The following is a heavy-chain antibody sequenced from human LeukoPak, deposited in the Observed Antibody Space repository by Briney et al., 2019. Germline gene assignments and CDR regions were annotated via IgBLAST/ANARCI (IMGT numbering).Heavy chain of an antibody. V-gene: IGHV4-39*01. CDR3: ARHAGGIAAAGTRPFDY. CDR1: GATFSSSTYY. J-gene: IGHJ4*02. Sequence: PSETLSLTCTVSGATFSSSTYYWGWIRQPPGKGLEWIGSIYYGGGTYYNPSLKSRVTMSVDTSKKQFSLKLSSVTAADTAVYYCARHAGGIAAAGTRPFDYWGQGTLVTVSS. CDR2: IYYGGGT. D-gene: IGHD6-13*01.